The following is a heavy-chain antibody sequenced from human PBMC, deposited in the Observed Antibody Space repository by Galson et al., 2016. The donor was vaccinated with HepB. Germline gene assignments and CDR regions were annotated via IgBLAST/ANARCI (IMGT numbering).Heavy chain of an antibody. D-gene: IGHD3-22*01. CDR3: ARQGYYDTGGPDGYYFDY. Sequence: SETLSLTCTVSGGSISSYYWSWIRQPPGKGLEWIGYIYYSGSTNYNPSLKSRVTISVDTSKNQFSLKLSSVTAADTAVYYCARQGYYDTGGPDGYYFDYWGQGTLVTVSS. V-gene: IGHV4-59*08. CDR1: GGSISSYY. J-gene: IGHJ4*02. CDR2: IYYSGST.